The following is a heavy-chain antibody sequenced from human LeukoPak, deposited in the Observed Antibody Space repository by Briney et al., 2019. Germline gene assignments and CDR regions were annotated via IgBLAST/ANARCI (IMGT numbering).Heavy chain of an antibody. V-gene: IGHV3-23*01. Sequence: GRSLRLSCAASGFTFSSYAMSWVRQAPGKGLEGVSGIIDSGESTYYANFAKGRFTISRDNSNNTLYLQMNSVRAEDTAVYYCAKLGGQELHNYYVAVCGKGTTVAVSS. D-gene: IGHD3-16*01. CDR3: AKLGGQELHNYYVAV. CDR1: GFTFSSYA. CDR2: IIDSGEST. J-gene: IGHJ6*03.